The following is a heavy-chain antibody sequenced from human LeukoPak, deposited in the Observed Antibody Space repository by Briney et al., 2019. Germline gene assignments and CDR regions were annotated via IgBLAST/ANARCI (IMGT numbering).Heavy chain of an antibody. J-gene: IGHJ5*02. D-gene: IGHD2-15*01. Sequence: SETLSLTCTVSGGSISSYYWSWIRQPPGKGLEWIGYIYYSGSTNYNPSLKSRVTISVDTSKNRFSLKLSSVTAADTAVYYCAREGYCSGGSCHNWFDPWGQGTLVTVSS. V-gene: IGHV4-59*01. CDR3: AREGYCSGGSCHNWFDP. CDR2: IYYSGST. CDR1: GGSISSYY.